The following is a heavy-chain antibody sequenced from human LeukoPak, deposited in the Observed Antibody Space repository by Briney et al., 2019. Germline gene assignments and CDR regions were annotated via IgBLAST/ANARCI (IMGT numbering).Heavy chain of an antibody. V-gene: IGHV4-34*01. Sequence: PSETLSLTCAVYGGSFSGYYWSWIRQPPGKGLEWIGEINHSGSTNYNPSLKSRVTISVGTSKNQISLKVSSVTAADTAVYYCATGSVSYFDYGGQGTLVTVSS. J-gene: IGHJ4*02. CDR3: ATGSVSYFDY. CDR2: INHSGST. D-gene: IGHD5/OR15-5a*01. CDR1: GGSFSGYY.